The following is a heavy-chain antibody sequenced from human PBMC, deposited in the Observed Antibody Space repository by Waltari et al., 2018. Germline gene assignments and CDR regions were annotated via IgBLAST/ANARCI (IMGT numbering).Heavy chain of an antibody. CDR3: AHRNPGYCSSTSCYSGAFDI. J-gene: IGHJ3*02. CDR2: IYWNDDK. D-gene: IGHD2-2*02. V-gene: IGHV2-5*01. Sequence: QITLKESGPTLVKPTQTLTLTCTFSGFSLSTSGVGVGWIRQPPGKALEWLALIYWNDDKRYSPSLKSRLTITKDTSKNQVVLTMTNMDPVDTATYYCAHRNPGYCSSTSCYSGAFDIWGQGTMVTVSS. CDR1: GFSLSTSGVG.